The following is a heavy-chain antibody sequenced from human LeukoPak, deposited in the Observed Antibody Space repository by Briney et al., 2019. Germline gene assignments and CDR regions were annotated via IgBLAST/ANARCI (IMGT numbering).Heavy chain of an antibody. J-gene: IGHJ3*02. CDR1: GGSISSYY. CDR2: IYYSGST. Sequence: SETLSLTCTVSGGSISSYYWSWIRQPPGKGLEWIGYIYYSGSTNYNPSLKSRVTISVDTSKNQFSLKLSSVTAADTAVYYCARAVTSTVTTSGAAFDIWGQGTMVTVSS. V-gene: IGHV4-59*01. CDR3: ARAVTSTVTTSGAAFDI. D-gene: IGHD4-17*01.